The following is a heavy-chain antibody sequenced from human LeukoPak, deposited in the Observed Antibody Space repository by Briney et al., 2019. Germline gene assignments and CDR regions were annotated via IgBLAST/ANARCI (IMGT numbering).Heavy chain of an antibody. CDR3: AREPAHYYDSSGYYLDY. J-gene: IGHJ4*02. V-gene: IGHV3-48*03. CDR2: ISSSGTTI. CDR1: GFTFSSYE. Sequence: RGSLRLSCAASGFTFSSYEMNWVRQAPGKGLEWVSYISSSGTTISYADSVKGRFTISRDNAKNSLYLQMNSLRAEDTAVYYCAREPAHYYDSSGYYLDYWGQGTLVTVSS. D-gene: IGHD3-22*01.